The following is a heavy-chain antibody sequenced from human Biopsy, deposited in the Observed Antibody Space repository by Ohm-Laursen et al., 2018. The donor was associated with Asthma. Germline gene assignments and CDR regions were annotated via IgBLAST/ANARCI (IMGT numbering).Heavy chain of an antibody. CDR2: MYHSGSP. J-gene: IGHJ4*02. CDR1: GGSITSSSYY. V-gene: IGHV4-39*01. Sequence: TLSLTCTVSGGSITSSSYYWGWIRQPPGKGMEWFGSMYHSGSPNYHPSLKSRATISADTSKNQLSLKMSSVTAADTAVYFCVRHQYSSSWSTFDYWGQGALVTVSS. CDR3: VRHQYSSSWSTFDY. D-gene: IGHD3-22*01.